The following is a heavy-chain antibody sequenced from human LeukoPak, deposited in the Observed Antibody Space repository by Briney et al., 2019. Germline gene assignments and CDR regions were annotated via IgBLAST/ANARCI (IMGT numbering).Heavy chain of an antibody. V-gene: IGHV3-15*07. D-gene: IGHD4-17*01. CDR1: GFTFSSYG. J-gene: IGHJ3*02. CDR3: TKNTGDFDI. Sequence: PGRSLRLSCAASGFTFSSYGMHWVRQAPGKGLEWVGRVKSVAEGGASEYGTAVKGRFTISRDDSKKTVYLQMHNLSTEDTALYYCTKNTGDFDIWGQGTMVIVSS. CDR2: VKSVAEGGAS.